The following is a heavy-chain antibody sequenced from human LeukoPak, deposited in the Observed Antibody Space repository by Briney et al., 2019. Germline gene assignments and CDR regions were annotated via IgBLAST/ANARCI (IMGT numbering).Heavy chain of an antibody. CDR2: INPNSGGT. V-gene: IGHV1-2*02. D-gene: IGHD6-13*01. J-gene: IGHJ3*02. Sequence: ASVKVSCKASGYTFTGYYMHWVRQAPGHGLEWVGWINPNSGGTNYAQKFQGRVTMTRDTSISTAYMELSRLRSDDTAVYYCARAGQQLVNDAFDIWGQGTMVTVSS. CDR3: ARAGQQLVNDAFDI. CDR1: GYTFTGYY.